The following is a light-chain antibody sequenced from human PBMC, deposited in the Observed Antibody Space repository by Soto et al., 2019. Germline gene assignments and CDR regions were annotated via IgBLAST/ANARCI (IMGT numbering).Light chain of an antibody. CDR2: DVS. CDR1: SADAGAYNY. V-gene: IGLV2-14*01. Sequence: QSALTQPASVSGSAGQSITISCAGTSADAGAYNYVSWYQQHPGRAPKLVLYDVSDRPSGVSDRFSGSKSGNTASLTISGLQTEDEADYYCSSYTTSSTTLVVFGGGTKLTVL. CDR3: SSYTTSSTTLVV. J-gene: IGLJ3*02.